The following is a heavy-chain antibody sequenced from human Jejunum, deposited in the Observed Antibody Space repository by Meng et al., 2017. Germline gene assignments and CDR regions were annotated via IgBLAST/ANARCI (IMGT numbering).Heavy chain of an antibody. V-gene: IGHV3-7*01. J-gene: IGHJ3*02. CDR3: ATSADASSVYRAFDI. CDR1: GFTFSSYW. D-gene: IGHD5/OR15-5a*01. CDR2: IKQDGSDK. Sequence: GGSLRLSCAASGFTFSSYWMSWVRQAPGKGLEWVANIKQDGSDKYYVDSVKGRFTISRDNAKNSLYLQMNSLRAEDTAVYYCATSADASSVYRAFDIWGQGTMVTFSS.